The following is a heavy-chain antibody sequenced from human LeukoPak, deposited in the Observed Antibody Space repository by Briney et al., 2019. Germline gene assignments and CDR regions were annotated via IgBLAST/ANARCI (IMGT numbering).Heavy chain of an antibody. D-gene: IGHD3-10*01. Sequence: GGSLRLSCAASGFTVSSNYMSWVRQAPGKGLEWVSVIYSGGSTYYADSVKSRFTISRDNSKNTLYLQMNSLRAEDTAVYYCARVKGSGSYYKVEAFDIWGQGTMVTVSS. CDR3: ARVKGSGSYYKVEAFDI. CDR2: IYSGGST. CDR1: GFTVSSNY. V-gene: IGHV3-66*01. J-gene: IGHJ3*02.